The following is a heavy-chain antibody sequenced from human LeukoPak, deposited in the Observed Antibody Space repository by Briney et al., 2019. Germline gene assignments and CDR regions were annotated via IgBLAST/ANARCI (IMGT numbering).Heavy chain of an antibody. V-gene: IGHV1-69*01. D-gene: IGHD3-10*01. Sequence: ASVKVSCKASGGTFSSYAISWVRQAPGQGLEWMGGIIPIFGTANYAQKFQGRVTITADESTSTAYMELSSLRPEDTAVYYCASSAGITMVRGAYYYYGMDVWGKGTTVTVSS. CDR3: ASSAGITMVRGAYYYYGMDV. J-gene: IGHJ6*04. CDR2: IIPIFGTA. CDR1: GGTFSSYA.